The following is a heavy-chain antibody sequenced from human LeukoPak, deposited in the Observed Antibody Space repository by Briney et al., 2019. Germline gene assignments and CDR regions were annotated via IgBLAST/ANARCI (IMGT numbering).Heavy chain of an antibody. CDR3: AREMITMIVVVRDAFDI. CDR1: GGSFSGYY. Sequence: SETLSLTCAVYGGSFSGYYWGWIRQPPGEGLEWIGEINHSGSTNYNPSLKSRVTISVDTSKNQFSLKLSSVNAADTAVYYCAREMITMIVVVRDAFDIWGQGTMVTVSS. J-gene: IGHJ3*02. CDR2: INHSGST. V-gene: IGHV4-34*01. D-gene: IGHD3-22*01.